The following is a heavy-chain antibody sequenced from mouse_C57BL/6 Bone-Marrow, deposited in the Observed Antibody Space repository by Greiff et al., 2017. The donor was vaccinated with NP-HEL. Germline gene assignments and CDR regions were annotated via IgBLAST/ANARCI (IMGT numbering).Heavy chain of an antibody. CDR2: IDPSDSYT. CDR1: GYTFTSYW. Sequence: QVQLQQPGAELVRPGTSVKLSCKASGYTFTSYWMHLVKQRPGQGLEWIGVIDPSDSYTNYNQKFKGKATLTVDTSSSTAYMQLSSLTSEDSAVYYCARGILGRFAYWGQGTLVTVSA. V-gene: IGHV1-59*01. CDR3: ARGILGRFAY. J-gene: IGHJ3*01. D-gene: IGHD4-1*01.